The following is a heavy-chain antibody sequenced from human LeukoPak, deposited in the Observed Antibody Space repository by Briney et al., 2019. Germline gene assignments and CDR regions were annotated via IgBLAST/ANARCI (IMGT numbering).Heavy chain of an antibody. D-gene: IGHD6-19*01. CDR1: GYTFTSYD. J-gene: IGHJ6*03. Sequence: ASVKVSCKASGYTFTSYDINWVRQATGQGLEWMGWMNPNSGNTGYAQKFQGRVTMTRNTAISTAYMELCSLRSEDTAVYYCARGRGWYGYYYYMDVWGKGTTVTISS. CDR2: MNPNSGNT. CDR3: ARGRGWYGYYYYMDV. V-gene: IGHV1-8*01.